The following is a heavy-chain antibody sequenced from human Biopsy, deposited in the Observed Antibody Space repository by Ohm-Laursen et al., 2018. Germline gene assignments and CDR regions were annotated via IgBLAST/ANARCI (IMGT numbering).Heavy chain of an antibody. J-gene: IGHJ5*01. CDR1: GVTLSGYG. CDR2: ISASSSYI. Sequence: SLRLSCSAPGVTLSGYGMNWVRQAPGKGLERVSSISASSSYIHYADSVKGRFTVSRDNTKNSLYLQMNSLRAADTAIYYCATELLPPGVGGPWLDSWGQGTPVTVSS. D-gene: IGHD3-10*01. V-gene: IGHV3-21*06. CDR3: ATELLPPGVGGPWLDS.